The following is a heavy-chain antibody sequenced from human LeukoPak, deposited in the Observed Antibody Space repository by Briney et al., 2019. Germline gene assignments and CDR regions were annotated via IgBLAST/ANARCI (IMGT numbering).Heavy chain of an antibody. CDR2: MFHSGST. Sequence: SETLSLTCTVSGGSISSGSHYWGWIRQPPGKGLEWIGSMFHSGSTYHNPSLKSRVTISLGPSKNQFSLKLSSVTAADTAVYYCARERVGATGDAFDIWGQGTMVTVSS. CDR1: GGSISSGSHY. CDR3: ARERVGATGDAFDI. V-gene: IGHV4-39*07. J-gene: IGHJ3*02. D-gene: IGHD1-26*01.